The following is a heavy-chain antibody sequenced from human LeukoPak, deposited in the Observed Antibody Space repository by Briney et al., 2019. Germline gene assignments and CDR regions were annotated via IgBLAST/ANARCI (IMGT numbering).Heavy chain of an antibody. D-gene: IGHD4-17*01. CDR2: IIPIFGTA. Sequence: GASVKVSCKASGYTFTSYGISWVRQAPGQGLEWMGGIIPIFGTANYAQKFQGRVTITADKSTSTAYMELSSLRSEDTAVYYCAGPPPGDYDYYYYYMDVWGKGTTVTVSS. V-gene: IGHV1-69*06. CDR1: GYTFTSYG. CDR3: AGPPPGDYDYYYYYMDV. J-gene: IGHJ6*03.